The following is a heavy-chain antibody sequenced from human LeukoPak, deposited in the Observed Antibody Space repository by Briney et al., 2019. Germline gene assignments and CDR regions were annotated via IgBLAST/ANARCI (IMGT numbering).Heavy chain of an antibody. CDR1: GFTFSSYS. V-gene: IGHV3-21*01. Sequence: GGSLRLSCAASGFTFSSYSMNWVRQAPGKGLEWVSSISSSSSYIYYADSVKGRFTISRDNAKNSLYLQMNSLRAEDTAVYYCAREVTMVRGVTDYWGQGTLVTVSS. CDR3: AREVTMVRGVTDY. CDR2: ISSSSSYI. D-gene: IGHD3-10*01. J-gene: IGHJ4*02.